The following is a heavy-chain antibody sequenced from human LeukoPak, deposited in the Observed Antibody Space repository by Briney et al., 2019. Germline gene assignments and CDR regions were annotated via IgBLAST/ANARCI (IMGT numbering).Heavy chain of an antibody. J-gene: IGHJ5*02. CDR2: ITGNGANT. Sequence: PGGSLRLSCAASGFTFSSYGMSWVSQAPGKGLEWVSAITGNGANTFYADSVRGRFTISRDNSKNTMCLQMNSLRAEDTALYYCARDRSGSYPNWFDPWGQGTLVTVSS. V-gene: IGHV3-23*01. CDR1: GFTFSSYG. D-gene: IGHD3-10*01. CDR3: ARDRSGSYPNWFDP.